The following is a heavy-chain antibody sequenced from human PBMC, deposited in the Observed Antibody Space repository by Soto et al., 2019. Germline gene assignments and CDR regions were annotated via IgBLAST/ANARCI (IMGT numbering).Heavy chain of an antibody. J-gene: IGHJ6*02. V-gene: IGHV3-53*01. CDR3: ARENYSYGMDV. CDR1: GFSVSVNF. Sequence: EVQLVESGGGLIQPGGSLRLSCAASGFSVSVNFMTWVRQAPGKGLEWVSDINGGGSTNYADSVKGRFTISRDTSKNRLYLQMNSLRAEDTAVYYCARENYSYGMDVWGQGTTVTVSS. CDR2: INGGGST.